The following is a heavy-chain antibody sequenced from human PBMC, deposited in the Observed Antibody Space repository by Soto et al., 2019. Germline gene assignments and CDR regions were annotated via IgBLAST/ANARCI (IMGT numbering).Heavy chain of an antibody. CDR2: ISGSGGST. J-gene: IGHJ5*02. CDR3: AKGRLLRVLEWLYSGFDP. D-gene: IGHD3-3*01. V-gene: IGHV3-23*01. Sequence: EVQLLESGGGLVQPGGSLRLSCAASGFTFSSYAMSWVRQAPGKGLEWVSAISGSGGSTYYADSVKGRFTISRDNSKNRLYLQMNSLRAEDTAVYYCAKGRLLRVLEWLYSGFDPWGQGTLVTVPS. CDR1: GFTFSSYA.